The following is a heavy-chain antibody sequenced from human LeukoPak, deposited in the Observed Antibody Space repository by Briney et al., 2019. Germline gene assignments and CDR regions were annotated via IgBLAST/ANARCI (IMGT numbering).Heavy chain of an antibody. CDR3: ASYYGSGSQIDY. CDR2: IYHSGST. CDR1: GGSISSSNW. D-gene: IGHD3-10*01. V-gene: IGHV4-4*02. J-gene: IGHJ4*02. Sequence: SETLSLTCAVSGGSISSSNWWSWVRQPPGKGLEWIWEIYHSGSTNYNPSLKSRVTISVDKSKNQFSLKLSSVTAADTAVYYCASYYGSGSQIDYWGQGTLVTVSS.